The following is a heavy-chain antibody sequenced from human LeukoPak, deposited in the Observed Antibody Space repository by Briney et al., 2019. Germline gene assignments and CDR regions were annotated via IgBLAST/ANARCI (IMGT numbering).Heavy chain of an antibody. J-gene: IGHJ4*02. CDR3: ASGSEYYDILTGYYRGISDFDY. Sequence: ASVKVSCKASGYTFTSYGISWVRQAPGQGLEWMGWISAYNGNTNYAQKFQGRVTITADESTSTAYMELSSLRSEDTAVYYCASGSEYYDILTGYYRGISDFDYWGQGTLVTVSS. V-gene: IGHV1-18*01. D-gene: IGHD3-9*01. CDR2: ISAYNGNT. CDR1: GYTFTSYG.